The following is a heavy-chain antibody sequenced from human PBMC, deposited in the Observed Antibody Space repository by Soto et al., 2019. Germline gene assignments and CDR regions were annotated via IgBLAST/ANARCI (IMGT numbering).Heavy chain of an antibody. CDR1: GGTFSSYA. D-gene: IGHD3-10*01. J-gene: IGHJ4*02. V-gene: IGHV1-69*01. Sequence: QVQLVQSGAEVKKPGSSVKVSCKASGGTFSSYAISWVRQAPGQGLEWMGGIIPIFGRANYAQKFQGRVTITADESTSTTYMELSSLRSEDTAVYYCARDGYYGSGSYRPFDYWGQGTLVTVSS. CDR2: IIPIFGRA. CDR3: ARDGYYGSGSYRPFDY.